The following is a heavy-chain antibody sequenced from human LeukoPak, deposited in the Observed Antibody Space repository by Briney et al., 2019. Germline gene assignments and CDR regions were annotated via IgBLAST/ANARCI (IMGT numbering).Heavy chain of an antibody. CDR2: IKQDGNER. J-gene: IGHJ4*02. D-gene: IGHD1-26*01. CDR1: GFTFSSYW. Sequence: GGSLRLSCAASGFTFSSYWMSWVRQSPEKGLEWLANIKQDGNERYYVDSLKGRFTISRDNAKNSLYLQMDSLGADDTAVYYCARDKIVGPTTLDYWGRGTLVTVSS. V-gene: IGHV3-7*01. CDR3: ARDKIVGPTTLDY.